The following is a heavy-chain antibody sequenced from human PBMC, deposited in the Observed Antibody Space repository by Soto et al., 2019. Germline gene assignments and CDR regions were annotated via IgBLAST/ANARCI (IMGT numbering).Heavy chain of an antibody. J-gene: IGHJ4*02. CDR3: ARLDVGGRISMSADY. CDR2: IIPIFGTA. V-gene: IGHV1-69*01. Sequence: QVQLVHSGAEVKKPGSSVKVSCKASGGTFSSYAISWVRQAPGQGLEWMGGIIPIFGTANYAQKFQGRVPITADESRSTGNMELSSLRSEDTAVYYYARLDVGGRISMSADYWGQGTTVTVPS. CDR1: GGTFSSYA. D-gene: IGHD3-16*01.